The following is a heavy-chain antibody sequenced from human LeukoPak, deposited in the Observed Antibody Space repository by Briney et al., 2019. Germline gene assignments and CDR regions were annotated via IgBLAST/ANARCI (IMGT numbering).Heavy chain of an antibody. CDR2: IYSGGST. V-gene: IGHV3-53*01. D-gene: IGHD1-26*01. CDR1: GFTVSSNY. Sequence: GGSLRLSCAASGFTVSSNYMSWVRQAPGKGLEWVSVIYSGGSTYYADSVKGRFTISRDNSKNTLYLQMNSLRAEDTAVYYCAREYVVGATGAFDIWGQGTMVTVSS. CDR3: AREYVVGATGAFDI. J-gene: IGHJ3*02.